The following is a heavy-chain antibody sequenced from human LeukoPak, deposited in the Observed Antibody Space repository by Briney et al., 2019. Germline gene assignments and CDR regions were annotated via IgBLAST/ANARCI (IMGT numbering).Heavy chain of an antibody. Sequence: SETLSLTCAVYGGSFSGYYWSWIRQPPGKGLEWIGEINHSGSTNYNPSLKGRVTISVDTSKNRFSLKLSSVTAADTAVYYCARGLYYYDSSGYSYHFDYWGQGTLVTVSS. D-gene: IGHD3-22*01. CDR3: ARGLYYYDSSGYSYHFDY. CDR1: GGSFSGYY. CDR2: INHSGST. V-gene: IGHV4-34*01. J-gene: IGHJ4*02.